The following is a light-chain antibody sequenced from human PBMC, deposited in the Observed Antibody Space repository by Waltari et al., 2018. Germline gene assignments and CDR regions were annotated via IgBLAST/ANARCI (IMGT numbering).Light chain of an antibody. V-gene: IGKV1-6*01. J-gene: IGKJ4*01. CDR2: AAS. Sequence: AIQMTQSPSSLSSSVGDRVTITCRASQDIGHDLGWYQQKPRKAPKLLIYAASSLQSGVPSRFSGAGSGTNFTLTISSLQSEDFATYYCLQDYDYPLTFGGGTKVAIK. CDR1: QDIGHD. CDR3: LQDYDYPLT.